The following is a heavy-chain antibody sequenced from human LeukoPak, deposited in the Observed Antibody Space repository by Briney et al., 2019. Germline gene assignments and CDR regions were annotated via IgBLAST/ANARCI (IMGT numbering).Heavy chain of an antibody. CDR1: GGSISSYY. CDR3: ARVYYSNSYDYWYFDL. D-gene: IGHD6-13*01. J-gene: IGHJ2*01. Sequence: PSETLSLTCTVSGGSISSYYWSWIRQPPGKGLEWIGYIFYSGSTNYNPSLKSRVTISVDTSKNQFSLKLSSVTAADTAVYYCARVYYSNSYDYWYFDLWGRGTLVTVSS. CDR2: IFYSGST. V-gene: IGHV4-59*01.